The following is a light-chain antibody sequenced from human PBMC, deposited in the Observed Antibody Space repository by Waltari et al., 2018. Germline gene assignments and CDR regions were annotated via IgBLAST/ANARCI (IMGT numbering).Light chain of an antibody. CDR1: SSDVGGYKY. CDR3: SSYTTSNTLV. V-gene: IGLV2-14*03. CDR2: DVS. Sequence: ISCTGTSSDVGGYKYVSWYQQHPGKAPKLMIYDVSNRPSGVSNRFSGSKSGNTASLTISGLQAEDEADYYCSSYTTSNTLVFGTGTNVIVL. J-gene: IGLJ1*01.